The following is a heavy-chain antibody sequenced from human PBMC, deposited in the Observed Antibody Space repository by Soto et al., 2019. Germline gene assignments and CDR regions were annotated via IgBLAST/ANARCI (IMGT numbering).Heavy chain of an antibody. CDR1: GYTFSSYG. J-gene: IGHJ5*02. Sequence: QVQLVQSGAEVKKPGASVTVSCKTSGYTFSSYGVTWVRQAPGPGLERMGWISAYNGNTHCVQKFQDRVTMTTDTPTSTAYVELRSLRSDDTAGDYGAGDHGDSDSGSWFDPWGQGTLVTVSS. D-gene: IGHD1-26*01. V-gene: IGHV1-18*01. CDR3: AGDHGDSDSGSWFDP. CDR2: ISAYNGNT.